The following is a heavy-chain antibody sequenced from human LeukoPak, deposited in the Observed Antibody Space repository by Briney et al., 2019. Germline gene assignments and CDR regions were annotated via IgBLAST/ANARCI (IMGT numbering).Heavy chain of an antibody. CDR3: ARAPSSGYYYYYYYYMDV. J-gene: IGHJ6*03. CDR1: GGSISSSSYY. V-gene: IGHV4-39*01. D-gene: IGHD3-22*01. Sequence: SETLSLTCTVSGGSISSSSYYWGWIRQPPGKGLEWIGSIYYSGSTYYNPSLKSRVTISVDTSKNQFSLKLSSVTAADTAVYYCARAPSSGYYYYYYYYMDVWGKGTTVTVSS. CDR2: IYYSGST.